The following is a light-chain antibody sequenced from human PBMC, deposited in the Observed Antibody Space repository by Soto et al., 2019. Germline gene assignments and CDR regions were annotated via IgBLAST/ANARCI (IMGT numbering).Light chain of an antibody. CDR3: QQFNSYPFT. V-gene: IGKV1-13*02. Sequence: AIQLTQSPSSLSASVGDRVTITCRASQGISSALAWYQQKPGKAPKLLIYDASSLESGGPSRFSGSGSGTDFTLTISSLQPEDFATYYCQQFNSYPFTFGQGTRLEIK. CDR1: QGISSA. CDR2: DAS. J-gene: IGKJ5*01.